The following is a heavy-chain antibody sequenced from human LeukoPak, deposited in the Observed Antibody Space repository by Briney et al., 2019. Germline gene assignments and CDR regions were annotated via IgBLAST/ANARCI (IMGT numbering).Heavy chain of an antibody. J-gene: IGHJ6*02. CDR1: GFTFRNYG. CDR3: ARDPLGAHPPYYYFAMDV. Sequence: GRSLRLSCVASGFTFRNYGTHWVRQAPGKGLEWVAIIWFDGSNKYYADSVKGRFTISRDNSKNTLYLQMSSLRAEDTAVYYCARDPLGAHPPYYYFAMDVWGQGTTVTVSS. V-gene: IGHV3-33*01. CDR2: IWFDGSNK. D-gene: IGHD1-26*01.